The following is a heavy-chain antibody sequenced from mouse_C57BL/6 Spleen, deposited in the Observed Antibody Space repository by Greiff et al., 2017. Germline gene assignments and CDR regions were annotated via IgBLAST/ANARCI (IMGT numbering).Heavy chain of an antibody. V-gene: IGHV1-42*01. D-gene: IGHD1-1*01. CDR1: GYSFTGYY. CDR3: ARTTPTTVVAKYYYAMDY. Sequence: EVKLVESGPELVKPGASVKISCKASGYSFTGYYMNWVKQSPEKSLEWIGEINPSTGGTTYNQKFKAKATLTVDKSSSTAYMQLKSLTSEDSAVYYCARTTPTTVVAKYYYAMDYWGQGTSVTVSS. J-gene: IGHJ4*01. CDR2: INPSTGGT.